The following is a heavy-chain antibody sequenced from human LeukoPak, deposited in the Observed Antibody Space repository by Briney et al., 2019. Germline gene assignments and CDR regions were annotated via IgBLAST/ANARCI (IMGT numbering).Heavy chain of an antibody. J-gene: IGHJ3*02. CDR3: ARDMVRGVIGAFDI. Sequence: SETLSLTCTVSGGSINFYYWNWIRQPPGKGLEWIGYIYYSGSTNYNPSLKSRVTISVDTSKNQFSLRLSSVTAADTAMYYCARDMVRGVIGAFDIWGQGTMVTVSS. D-gene: IGHD3-10*01. CDR1: GGSINFYY. V-gene: IGHV4-59*01. CDR2: IYYSGST.